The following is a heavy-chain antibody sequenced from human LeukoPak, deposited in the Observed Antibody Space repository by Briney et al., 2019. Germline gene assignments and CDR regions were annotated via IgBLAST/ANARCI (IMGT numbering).Heavy chain of an antibody. D-gene: IGHD3-3*01. CDR1: GFTSSSYW. Sequence: GGSLRLSCAASGFTSSSYWMSWVRQAPGKGLEWVAKIKQDGSEKTYVDSVKGRFTISRDNAKNSLYLQMSSLRAEDTAVHYCARERNYDFWSGFNYYYYYYMDVWGKGTTVTVSS. CDR3: ARERNYDFWSGFNYYYYYYMDV. CDR2: IKQDGSEK. V-gene: IGHV3-7*01. J-gene: IGHJ6*03.